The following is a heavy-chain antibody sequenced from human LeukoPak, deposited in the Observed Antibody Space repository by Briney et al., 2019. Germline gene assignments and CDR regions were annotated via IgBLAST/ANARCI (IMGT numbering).Heavy chain of an antibody. D-gene: IGHD3-10*01. Sequence: NTGGSLRLSCAAFGFTFSSYSMNWVRQAPGKGLEWVSYISSSSSYTNYADSVKGRFTISRDNAKNSLYLQMNSLRAEDTAVYYCARVMLWFGELFDYWGQGTLVTVSS. CDR1: GFTFSSYS. V-gene: IGHV3-21*05. CDR3: ARVMLWFGELFDY. J-gene: IGHJ4*02. CDR2: ISSSSSYT.